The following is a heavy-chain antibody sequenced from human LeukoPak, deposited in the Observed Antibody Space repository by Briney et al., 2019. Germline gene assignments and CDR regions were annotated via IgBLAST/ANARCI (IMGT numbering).Heavy chain of an antibody. D-gene: IGHD1-26*01. CDR2: IYYSGST. CDR3: ARGRGGAANDY. V-gene: IGHV4-59*12. J-gene: IGHJ4*02. CDR1: GGSISSYY. Sequence: SETLSLTCTVSGGSISSYYWSWIRQPPGKGLEWIGYIYYSGSTNYNPSLKSRVTISVDTSKNQFSLKLSSVTAADTAVYYCARGRGGAANDYWGQGTLVTVSS.